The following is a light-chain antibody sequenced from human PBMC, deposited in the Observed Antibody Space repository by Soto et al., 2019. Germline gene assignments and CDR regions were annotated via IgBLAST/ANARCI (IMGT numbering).Light chain of an antibody. CDR2: GAS. V-gene: IGKV3-20*01. CDR1: QSVSSSY. J-gene: IGKJ5*01. CDR3: QQYGSSST. Sequence: EIVLTQFPGTLSLSPGERATLSCRASQSVSSSYLAWYQQKPGQAPRLLIYGASSRPTGIPDRFSGSGSGTDFTLTISRLEPEDFAVYYCQQYGSSSTFGQGTRL.